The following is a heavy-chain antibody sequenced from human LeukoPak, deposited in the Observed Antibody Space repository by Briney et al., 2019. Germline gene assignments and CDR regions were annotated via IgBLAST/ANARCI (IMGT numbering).Heavy chain of an antibody. CDR1: GGSISSSSYY. J-gene: IGHJ5*02. Sequence: SETLSLTCTVSGGSISSSSYYWGWIRQPPGKGLEWIGSIYYGGSTYYNPSLKSRVTISVDTSKNQFSLRLKSVTVADTAVYYCASGGYYDSSGYSFSWGQGSLVSVSS. D-gene: IGHD3-22*01. CDR3: ASGGYYDSSGYSFS. CDR2: IYYGGST. V-gene: IGHV4-39*01.